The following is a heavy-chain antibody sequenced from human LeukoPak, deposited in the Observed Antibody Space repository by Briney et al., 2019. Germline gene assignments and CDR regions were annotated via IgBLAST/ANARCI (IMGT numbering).Heavy chain of an antibody. CDR1: GFTFDDYA. CDR2: ISWNSGSI. J-gene: IGHJ6*02. D-gene: IGHD3-10*01. V-gene: IGHV3-9*01. Sequence: PGRSLRLSCAASGFTFDDYAMHWVRQAPGKGLEWVSGISWNSGSIGYADSVKGRFTIPRDNAKNSLYLQMNSLRAEDTALYYCAKSRGVTPGDYYYGMDVWGQGATVTVSS. CDR3: AKSRGVTPGDYYYGMDV.